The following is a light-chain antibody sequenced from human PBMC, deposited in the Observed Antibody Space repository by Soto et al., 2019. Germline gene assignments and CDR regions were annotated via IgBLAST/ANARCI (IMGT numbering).Light chain of an antibody. CDR2: GAS. J-gene: IGKJ2*01. CDR3: QQYGSSPQT. Sequence: EIVLTQSPGTLSLSPGERATLSCRASQSVSSSYLAWYQQKPGQAPRLLIYGASSRATGIPDRFSGSGSGTAFTLTISRLEPEDLSVYYCQQYGSSPQTFGQGKKLEIK. V-gene: IGKV3-20*01. CDR1: QSVSSSY.